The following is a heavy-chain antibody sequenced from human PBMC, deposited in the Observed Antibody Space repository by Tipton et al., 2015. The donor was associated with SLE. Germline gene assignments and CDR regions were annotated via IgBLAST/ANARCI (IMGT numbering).Heavy chain of an antibody. V-gene: IGHV4-61*02. CDR2: IYFPGRT. D-gene: IGHD6-13*01. CDR3: ARDFRAVAGRFFYYYMDV. CDR1: GVSITNYHSY. J-gene: IGHJ6*03. Sequence: TLSLTCSVSGVSITNYHSYWDWFRQTAGKGLEWIGRIYFPGRTYYNPTVTSRVTIALDTSKNEFSLEMTSATTADTGVYYCARDFRAVAGRFFYYYMDVWGKGTTVTV.